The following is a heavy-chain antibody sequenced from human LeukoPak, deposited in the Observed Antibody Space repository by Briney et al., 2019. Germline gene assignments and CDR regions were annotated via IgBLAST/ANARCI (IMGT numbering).Heavy chain of an antibody. Sequence: GGTLRLSCAASGFTFSNYWMHWVRQAPGKGLVWVSRINSDGINTSYADSVKGRFTISRDNAKNSLYLQMNSLRAEDTAVYYCAKGGSRLFLDIWGQGTMVTVSP. V-gene: IGHV3-74*01. CDR1: GFTFSNYW. CDR2: INSDGINT. J-gene: IGHJ3*02. CDR3: AKGGSRLFLDI.